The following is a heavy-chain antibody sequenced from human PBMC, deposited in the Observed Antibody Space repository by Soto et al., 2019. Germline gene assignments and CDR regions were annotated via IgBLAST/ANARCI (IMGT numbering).Heavy chain of an antibody. CDR3: ARRRSGWPGVWFDH. V-gene: IGHV4-39*01. J-gene: IGHJ5*02. CDR1: GCSISSSSYY. D-gene: IGHD6-19*01. Sequence: XETLSLTCTVAGCSISSSSYYWGWIRQPPGKGLEWIGSIYYSGITYYNPSLKSRVTISVDTSKNQFSLKLSSVTVADTAVYYCARRRSGWPGVWFDHWGQGTLVTVSS. CDR2: IYYSGIT.